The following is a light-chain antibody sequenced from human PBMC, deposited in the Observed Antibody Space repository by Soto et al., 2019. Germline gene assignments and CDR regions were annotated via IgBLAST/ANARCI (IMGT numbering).Light chain of an antibody. V-gene: IGLV2-14*01. CDR1: SSDVGGYNY. CDR3: SSYRRSSTVV. J-gene: IGLJ2*01. CDR2: DVN. Sequence: QSVLTQPASVSGSPGQSITISCTGSSSDVGGYNYVSWYQQHPGKAPKLMIYDVNNRPSGISNRFSGSKSGNTASLTISGLQAEDDADYYCSSYRRSSTVVFGGGTKLTVL.